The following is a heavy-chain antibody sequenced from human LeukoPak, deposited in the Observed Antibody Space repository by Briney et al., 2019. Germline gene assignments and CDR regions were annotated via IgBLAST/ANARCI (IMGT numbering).Heavy chain of an antibody. CDR3: AREAAAGRTGLDP. CDR2: IYYSGST. Sequence: SQTLSLTCTVSGGSISSGGYYWSWIRQHPGKGLEWIGYIYYSGSTYYNPSLKSRVTISVDTSKNQFSLKLSSVTAADTAVYYCAREAAAGRTGLDPWGQGTLVTVSS. J-gene: IGHJ5*02. CDR1: GGSISSGGYY. V-gene: IGHV4-31*03. D-gene: IGHD6-13*01.